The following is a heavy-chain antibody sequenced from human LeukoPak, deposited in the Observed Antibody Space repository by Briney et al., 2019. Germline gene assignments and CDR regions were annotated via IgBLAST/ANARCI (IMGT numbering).Heavy chain of an antibody. D-gene: IGHD3-10*01. J-gene: IGHJ4*02. CDR1: GFTFSSYA. CDR2: ISGSGGST. V-gene: IGHV3-23*01. Sequence: PGGSLRLSCAASGFTFSSYAMSWVRQAPGKGLEWVSAISGSGGSTYYADSVKGRFTISRDNSKNTLYPQMNSLRAEDTAVYYCAKDIRRFGVQYYFDYWGQGTLVTVSS. CDR3: AKDIRRFGVQYYFDY.